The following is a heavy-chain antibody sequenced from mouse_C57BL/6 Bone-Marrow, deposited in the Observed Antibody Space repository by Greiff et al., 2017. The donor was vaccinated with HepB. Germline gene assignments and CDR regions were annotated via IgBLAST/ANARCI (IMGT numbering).Heavy chain of an antibody. D-gene: IGHD1-1*01. CDR1: GYTFTSYW. V-gene: IGHV1-64*01. CDR3: ARNYGSDWYFDV. J-gene: IGHJ1*03. Sequence: VQLQQPGAELVKPGASVKLSCKASGYTFTSYWMHWVKQRPGQGLEWIGMIHPNSGSTNYNEKFKSKATLTVDKSSSTAYMQLSSLTFEDSAVYYCARNYGSDWYFDVWGTGTTVTVSS. CDR2: IHPNSGST.